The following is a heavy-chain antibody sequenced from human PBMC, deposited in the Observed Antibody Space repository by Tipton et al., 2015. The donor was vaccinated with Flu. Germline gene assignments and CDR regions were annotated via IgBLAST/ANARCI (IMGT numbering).Heavy chain of an antibody. CDR3: ARGQWLKWFDL. V-gene: IGHV5-51*03. CDR1: GYTFTNYW. CDR2: IYPGDSDT. D-gene: IGHD6-19*01. J-gene: IGHJ2*01. Sequence: QSGTEVKKPGESLKISCKGSGYTFTNYWIGWVRQMPGKGLEWMGIIYPGDSDTRYSPSFQGQVTISADKSISTAYLQWNSLKASNTAMYYCARGQWLKWFDLWGRGTLVTVSS.